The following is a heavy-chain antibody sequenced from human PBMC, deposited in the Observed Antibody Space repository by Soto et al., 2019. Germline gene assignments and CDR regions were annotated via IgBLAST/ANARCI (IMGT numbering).Heavy chain of an antibody. J-gene: IGHJ2*01. CDR1: GFSLSTSGVG. V-gene: IGHV2-5*02. D-gene: IGHD2-21*02. CDR3: AHSDIVVVTAIVPAYWYLDL. Sequence: QITLKESGPTLVKPTQTLTLTCTFSGFSLSTSGVGVGWIRQPPGKALEWLALIYWDDDKRYSPSLKSRLTTPKNTPKNQVVFTIPTVDPGDTATYFCAHSDIVVVTAIVPAYWYLDLWARAPLPTVSS. CDR2: IYWDDDK.